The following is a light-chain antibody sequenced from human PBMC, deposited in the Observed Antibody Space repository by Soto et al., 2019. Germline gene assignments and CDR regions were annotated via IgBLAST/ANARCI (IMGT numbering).Light chain of an antibody. CDR1: QSVGSN. Sequence: EIVMTQSPATLSVSLGERATLSCRASQSVGSNLAWYQQKPGQAPRLLIYGASSRATGIPARFGGSGSGTEFTITISSLQSKDFAVYYCQQYNNWPRTFGQGTKLEIK. V-gene: IGKV3-15*01. CDR3: QQYNNWPRT. CDR2: GAS. J-gene: IGKJ2*01.